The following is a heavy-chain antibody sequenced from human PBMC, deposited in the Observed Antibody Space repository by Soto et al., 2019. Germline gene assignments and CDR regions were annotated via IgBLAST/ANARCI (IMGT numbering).Heavy chain of an antibody. CDR3: ASSSSSPTYYFDY. J-gene: IGHJ4*02. V-gene: IGHV3-21*01. Sequence: GGSLRLSCAASGFTFSSYSMNWVRQAPGKGLEWVSSISSSSSYIYYADSVKGRFTISRDNAKNSLYLQMNSLRAEDTAVYYCASSSSSPTYYFDYWGQGTLVTVSS. CDR2: ISSSSSYI. D-gene: IGHD6-6*01. CDR1: GFTFSSYS.